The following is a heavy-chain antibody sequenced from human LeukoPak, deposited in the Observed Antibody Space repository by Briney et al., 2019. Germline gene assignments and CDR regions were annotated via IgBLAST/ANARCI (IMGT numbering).Heavy chain of an antibody. D-gene: IGHD3-22*01. CDR2: IYSGGST. Sequence: GGSLRLSCAASGFTVSSNYMSWVRQAPGKGLEWVSVIYSGGSTYYADSVKGRFTISRDNSKNTLYLQMNSLRAEDTAVYYCARDYYDSSGPEPAFDIWGQGTMVTVSS. CDR1: GFTVSSNY. CDR3: ARDYYDSSGPEPAFDI. V-gene: IGHV3-53*01. J-gene: IGHJ3*02.